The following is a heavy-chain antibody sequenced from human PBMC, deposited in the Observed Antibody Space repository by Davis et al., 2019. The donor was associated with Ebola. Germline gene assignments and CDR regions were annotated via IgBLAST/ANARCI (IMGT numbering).Heavy chain of an antibody. V-gene: IGHV3-30-3*01. CDR2: ISYDGSNK. Sequence: GESLKISCAASGFAFSSYAMHWVRQAPGKGLEWVAVISYDGSNKYYADSVKGRFTISRDNAKNSLYLQMNSLRAEDTAVYYCAAPYSNYDGNWFDPWGQGTLVTVSS. D-gene: IGHD4-11*01. CDR3: AAPYSNYDGNWFDP. CDR1: GFAFSSYA. J-gene: IGHJ5*02.